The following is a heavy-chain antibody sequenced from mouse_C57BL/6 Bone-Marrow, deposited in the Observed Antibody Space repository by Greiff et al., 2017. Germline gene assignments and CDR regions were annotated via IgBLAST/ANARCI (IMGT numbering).Heavy chain of an antibody. J-gene: IGHJ4*01. CDR1: GYTFTSYW. D-gene: IGHD1-1*01. Sequence: QVQLQQPGAELVMPGASVKLSCKASGYTFTSYWMHWVKQRPGQGLEWIGEIDPSDSYTNYNQKFKGKSTLTVDKSSSTAYMQLSSLTSEDSAVYYCARNYGNSDYSAMDYWGQGTSVTVSS. CDR2: IDPSDSYT. CDR3: ARNYGNSDYSAMDY. V-gene: IGHV1-69*01.